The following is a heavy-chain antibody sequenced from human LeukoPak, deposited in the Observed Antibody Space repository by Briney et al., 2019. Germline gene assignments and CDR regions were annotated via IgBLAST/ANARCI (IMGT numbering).Heavy chain of an antibody. D-gene: IGHD6-19*01. CDR3: AKELTEQWLIDAFDI. Sequence: GRSLRLSCAASGFTFSSYAMSWVRQAPGKGLEWVSSISHSGSTSYADSVKGRFTISRDNSRNTLYLQMSSLRAEDTAIYYCAKELTEQWLIDAFDIWGQGTMVTVSS. J-gene: IGHJ3*02. V-gene: IGHV3-23*01. CDR1: GFTFSSYA. CDR2: ISHSGST.